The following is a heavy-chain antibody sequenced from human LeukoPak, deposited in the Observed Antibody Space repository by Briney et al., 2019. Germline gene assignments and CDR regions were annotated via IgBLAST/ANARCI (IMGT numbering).Heavy chain of an antibody. J-gene: IGHJ4*02. V-gene: IGHV3-30*19. CDR3: ARAFSGSYSYLCGY. Sequence: GGSLRLSCAASGIPFSSYGMHWVRQAPGKGLEWVAVISYDGSNKYYADSVKGRFTISRDNSKNTLYLQMNSLRAEDTAVYYCARAFSGSYSYLCGYWGQGTLVTVSS. CDR1: GIPFSSYG. D-gene: IGHD1-26*01. CDR2: ISYDGSNK.